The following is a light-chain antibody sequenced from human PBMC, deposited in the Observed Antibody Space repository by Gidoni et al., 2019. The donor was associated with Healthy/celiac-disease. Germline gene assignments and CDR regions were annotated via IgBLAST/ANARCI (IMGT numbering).Light chain of an antibody. V-gene: IGKV1-39*01. CDR2: AAS. Sequence: DIQMTQSPSSLSASVGDRVTITCRASQSISSYLNWYQQKPGKAPKLLFYAASSLQSGVPSRFSGSGSGTDFTLTISSLQPEDFATYYCQQSYSTLRFFXPXTKVDIK. CDR3: QQSYSTLRF. J-gene: IGKJ3*01. CDR1: QSISSY.